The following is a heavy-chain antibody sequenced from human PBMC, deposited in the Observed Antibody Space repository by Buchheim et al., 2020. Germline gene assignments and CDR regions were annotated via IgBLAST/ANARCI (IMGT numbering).Heavy chain of an antibody. Sequence: QLQLQESGPGLVKPSETLSLTCTVSGGSISSSSYYWGWIRQPPGKGLEWIGSIYYSGSTYYNPSLKSRVTISVDTSKNQFSLKLSSVTAADTAVYYCARHLIPLHPTVVTPFDYWGQGTL. D-gene: IGHD4-23*01. J-gene: IGHJ4*02. CDR1: GGSISSSSYY. CDR2: IYYSGST. CDR3: ARHLIPLHPTVVTPFDY. V-gene: IGHV4-39*01.